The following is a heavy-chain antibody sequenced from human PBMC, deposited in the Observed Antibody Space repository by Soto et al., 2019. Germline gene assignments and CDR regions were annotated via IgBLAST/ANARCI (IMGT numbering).Heavy chain of an antibody. CDR1: GYTFTNYG. D-gene: IGHD6-13*01. J-gene: IGHJ1*01. Sequence: ASVKVSCKASGYTFTNYGINWVRQAPGQGLEWMGWISAYNGNTNYAQKLQGRVTMTTDTSTTTAYMELRSLRSDDTAVYYCARGRDGSSWSSAEYCQRWGQGTLVTVSS. CDR3: ARGRDGSSWSSAEYCQR. V-gene: IGHV1-18*01. CDR2: ISAYNGNT.